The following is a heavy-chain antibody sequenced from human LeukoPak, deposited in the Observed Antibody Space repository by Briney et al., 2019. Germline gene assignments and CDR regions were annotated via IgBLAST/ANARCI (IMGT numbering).Heavy chain of an antibody. D-gene: IGHD1-26*01. Sequence: PGGSLRLSCAASGFTFSSYWMSWVRQAPGKGLEWVSSISSSSSYIYYADSVKGRFTISRDNAKNSLYLQMNSLRAEDTAVYYCARERRWELFFDYWGQGTLVTVSS. CDR2: ISSSSSYI. V-gene: IGHV3-21*01. J-gene: IGHJ4*02. CDR1: GFTFSSYW. CDR3: ARERRWELFFDY.